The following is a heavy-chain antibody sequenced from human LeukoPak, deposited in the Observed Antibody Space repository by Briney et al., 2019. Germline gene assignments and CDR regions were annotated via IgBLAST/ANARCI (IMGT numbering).Heavy chain of an antibody. V-gene: IGHV3-53*01. D-gene: IGHD3-16*01. CDR2: IYSGGST. CDR3: VSQLWLPYFDY. J-gene: IGHJ4*02. Sequence: GGSLRLSCAASGFIVSDNYMSWVRQAPGKGLEWVSIIYSGGSTYYADSVKGRFTISRDNAKNSLYLQMNSLRAEDTAVYYCVSQLWLPYFDYWGQGTLVTVSS. CDR1: GFIVSDNY.